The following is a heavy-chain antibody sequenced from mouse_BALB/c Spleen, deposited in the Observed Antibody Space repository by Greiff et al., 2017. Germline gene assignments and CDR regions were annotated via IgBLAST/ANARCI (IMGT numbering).Heavy chain of an antibody. V-gene: IGHV3-6*02. J-gene: IGHJ4*01. Sequence: VQLKESGPGLVKPSQSLSLTCSVTGYSITSGYYWNWIRQFPGNKLEWMGYISYDGSNNYNPSLKNRISITRDTSKNQFFLKLNSVTTEDTATYYCARGLWDYYAMDDWGQGTSVTVSS. CDR1: GYSITSGYY. CDR3: ARGLWDYYAMDD. CDR2: ISYDGSN.